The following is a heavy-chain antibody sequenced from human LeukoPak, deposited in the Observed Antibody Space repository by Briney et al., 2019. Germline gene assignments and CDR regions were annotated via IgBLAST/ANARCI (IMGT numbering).Heavy chain of an antibody. J-gene: IGHJ6*03. Sequence: SGGSLRLSCAASGFTFSSYGMHWVRQAPGKGLEWVAFIRYDGSNKYYADSVKGRFTISRDNSKNTLYLQMNSLRAEDTAVYYCAKSGYDFWSGYYNYYYYMDVWGKGTTVTVSS. D-gene: IGHD3-3*01. CDR2: IRYDGSNK. V-gene: IGHV3-30*02. CDR1: GFTFSSYG. CDR3: AKSGYDFWSGYYNYYYYMDV.